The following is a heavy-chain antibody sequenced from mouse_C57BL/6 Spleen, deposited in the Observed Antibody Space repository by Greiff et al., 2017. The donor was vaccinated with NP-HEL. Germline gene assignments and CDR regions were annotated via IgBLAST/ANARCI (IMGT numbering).Heavy chain of an antibody. J-gene: IGHJ2*01. D-gene: IGHD3-3*01. CDR1: GFTFSDYG. CDR2: ISSGSSTI. V-gene: IGHV5-17*01. CDR3: ARTGTRGHYFDY. Sequence: EVMLVESGGGLVKPGGSLKLSCAASGFTFSDYGMHWVRQAPEKGLEWVAYISSGSSTIYYADTVKGRFTISRDNAKNTLFLQMTSLRSEDTDMYYCARTGTRGHYFDYWGQGTTLTVSS.